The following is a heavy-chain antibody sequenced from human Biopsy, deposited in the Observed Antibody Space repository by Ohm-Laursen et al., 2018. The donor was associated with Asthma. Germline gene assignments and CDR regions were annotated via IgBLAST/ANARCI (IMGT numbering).Heavy chain of an antibody. D-gene: IGHD6-6*01. CDR1: GDAMSTSGSY. J-gene: IGHJ2*01. CDR3: ARAVSSSSYWYFDL. V-gene: IGHV4-39*02. Sequence: SETLSLTCFVSGDAMSTSGSYWGWIRQSPGKGLEWIGSIYYSGRTYYNPYLESRVTISADTSKNHFSLKVTSVTAADTAVYYCARAVSSSSYWYFDLWGRGDLVTVSS. CDR2: IYYSGRT.